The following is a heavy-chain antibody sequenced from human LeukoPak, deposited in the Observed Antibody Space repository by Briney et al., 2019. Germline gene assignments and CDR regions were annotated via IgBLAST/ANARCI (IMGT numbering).Heavy chain of an antibody. CDR2: IKQDGSEK. CDR1: GFTFSSYW. CDR3: ARERGGYQLPLRNWFDP. Sequence: PGGSLRLSCAASGFTFSSYWMSWVRQAPGKGLEWVANIKQDGSEKYYVDSVKGRFTISRDNAKNSLYLQMNSLRAEDTAVYYCARERGGYQLPLRNWFDPWGQGTLVTVSS. J-gene: IGHJ5*02. D-gene: IGHD2-2*01. V-gene: IGHV3-7*01.